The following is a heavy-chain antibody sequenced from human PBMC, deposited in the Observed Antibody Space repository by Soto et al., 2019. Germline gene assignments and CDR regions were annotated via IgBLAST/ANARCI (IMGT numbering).Heavy chain of an antibody. CDR2: IFWDDDE. Sequence: ITLRESGPTLVKPTQTLPLTCTFPRLSLTNSGVAVGWISQPPGRALERFELIFWDDDEPYSPSHKSRLTISQDTAKIQVVLTMSNRDPVDTTTYYCAHSSHYYDFWSDRWNNCFDDWGQGTPVTVSS. CDR1: RLSLTNSGVA. D-gene: IGHD3-3*01. J-gene: IGHJ5*02. V-gene: IGHV2-5*02. CDR3: AHSSHYYDFWSDRWNNCFDD.